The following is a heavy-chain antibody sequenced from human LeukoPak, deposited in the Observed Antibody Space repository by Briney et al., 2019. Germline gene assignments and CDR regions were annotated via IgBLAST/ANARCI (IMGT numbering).Heavy chain of an antibody. D-gene: IGHD2-8*02. CDR1: QFTFGNYA. CDR3: SKGTESDHYHGFDL. CDR2: ISGSAEST. Sequence: GGSLRLSCAASQFTFGNYAMNWVRQAPGKGLEWVSGISGSAESTYYADSVKGRFTISRDNSKNSLYLQMNSLGAADTALYYCSKGTESDHYHGFDLWGQGTLVTVSS. V-gene: IGHV3-23*01. J-gene: IGHJ5*02.